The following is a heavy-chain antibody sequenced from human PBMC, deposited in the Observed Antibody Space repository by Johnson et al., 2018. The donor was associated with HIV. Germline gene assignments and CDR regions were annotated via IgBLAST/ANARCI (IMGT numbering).Heavy chain of an antibody. CDR1: GFTFSGYG. CDR2: IRHDGNNK. CDR3: ARGQTWPKSGFDF. V-gene: IGHV3-30*02. Sequence: QVQLVESGGGVVQPGWSLRLSCAVSGFTFSGYGMHWVRQTPGKGLEWVAFIRHDGNNKYYADSMKGRFIISRDNSKNMLYLEMKSLTTEDTAVYYCARGQTWPKSGFDFWGQGTMVTVSS. J-gene: IGHJ3*01. D-gene: IGHD3-3*01.